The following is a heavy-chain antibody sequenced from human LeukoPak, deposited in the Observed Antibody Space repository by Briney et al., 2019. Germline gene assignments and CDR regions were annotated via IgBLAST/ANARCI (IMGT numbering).Heavy chain of an antibody. V-gene: IGHV4-30-2*05. CDR1: GGSISSGGYS. J-gene: IGHJ4*02. Sequence: SETLSLTCAVSGGSISSGGYSWSWIRQPPGKGLEWIGYIYHSGSAYYNPSLRSRVTISVDTSMNQFSLRLSSVTAADTAVYYCARDPGYDSSGYYDYWGQGTLVTVSS. CDR3: ARDPGYDSSGYYDY. D-gene: IGHD3-22*01. CDR2: IYHSGSA.